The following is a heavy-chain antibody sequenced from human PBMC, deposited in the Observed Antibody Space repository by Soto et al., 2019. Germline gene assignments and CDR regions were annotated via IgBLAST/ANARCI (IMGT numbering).Heavy chain of an antibody. CDR3: ARDLVGSPYPKFDY. J-gene: IGHJ4*02. Sequence: GASVKVSCKASGYTFTGYYMHWVRQAPGQGLEWMGWINPNSGGTNYAQKFQGRVTMTRDTSISTAYMELSRLRSDDTAVYYCARDLVGSPYPKFDYWGQGTLVTVSS. CDR1: GYTFTGYY. V-gene: IGHV1-2*02. D-gene: IGHD1-26*01. CDR2: INPNSGGT.